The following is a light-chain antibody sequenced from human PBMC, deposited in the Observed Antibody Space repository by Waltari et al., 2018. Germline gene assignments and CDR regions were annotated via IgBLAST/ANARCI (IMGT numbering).Light chain of an antibody. Sequence: SYVLTQPPSVSVAPGPSATVTCGGDNIGSKSVHWYQQKPGQAHVLVVYDVSDRPSGIPERFSGSNSGNTATLTISRVEAGDEADYYCQVWDRSSDYVFGSGTKVTVL. CDR3: QVWDRSSDYV. J-gene: IGLJ1*01. V-gene: IGLV3-21*02. CDR2: DVS. CDR1: NIGSKS.